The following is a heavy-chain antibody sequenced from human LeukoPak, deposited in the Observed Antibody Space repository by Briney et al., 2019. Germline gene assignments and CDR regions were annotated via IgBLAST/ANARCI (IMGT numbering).Heavy chain of an antibody. CDR2: IWHDGSNE. CDR1: GFTFSDYY. CDR3: ARESSTWYELDY. D-gene: IGHD6-13*01. J-gene: IGHJ4*02. V-gene: IGHV3-33*08. Sequence: PGGSLRLSCAASGFTFSDYYMSWVRQAPGKGLEWVALIWHDGSNEYYGDSVKGRFTISRDNSKNTLYLQMNSLRAEDTAVYYCARESSTWYELDYWGQGTLVTVSS.